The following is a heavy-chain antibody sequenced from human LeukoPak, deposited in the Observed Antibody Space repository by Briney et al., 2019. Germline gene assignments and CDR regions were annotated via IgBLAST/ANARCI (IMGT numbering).Heavy chain of an antibody. J-gene: IGHJ4*02. V-gene: IGHV4-59*08. CDR1: GGSISSYY. CDR2: IYYSGST. CDR3: ARHDGYSSGWCFDY. Sequence: SETLSLTCTVSGGSISSYYWSWIRQPPGKGLEWIGYIYYSGSTNYNPSLKSRVTISVDTSKNQFSLKLSSVTAADTAVYYCARHDGYSSGWCFDYWGQGTQVTVSS. D-gene: IGHD6-19*01.